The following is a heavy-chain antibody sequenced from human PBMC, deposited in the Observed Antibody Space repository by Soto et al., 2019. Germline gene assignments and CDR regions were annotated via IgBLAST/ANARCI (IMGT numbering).Heavy chain of an antibody. Sequence: SLRLSCAAYGFTFNNYGMGWVRQAPGKGLEWVSSISGSGGSSYHADSVRGLITISRDNSKNTLFLKMNNLSAEDTAIYYCAGRGEVEVTGFVYLRQDTMVTVSS. D-gene: IGHD3-22*01. CDR2: ISGSGGSS. CDR1: GFTFNNYG. J-gene: IGHJ4*02. CDR3: AGRGEVEVTGFVY. V-gene: IGHV3-23*01.